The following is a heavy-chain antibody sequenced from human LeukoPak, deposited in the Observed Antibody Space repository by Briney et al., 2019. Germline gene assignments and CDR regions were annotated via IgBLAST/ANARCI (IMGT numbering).Heavy chain of an antibody. J-gene: IGHJ4*02. CDR3: ARDSTPYYYDSSGYYPAKN. CDR1: GGSISSYY. V-gene: IGHV4-59*01. Sequence: KSSETLSLTCTVSGGSISSYYWSWIRQPPGKGLEWIGYIYYSGSTNYNPSLKSRVTISVDAPKNQFSLKLTSLTAADTAVYYCARDSTPYYYDSSGYYPAKNWGQGTLVTVSS. CDR2: IYYSGST. D-gene: IGHD3-22*01.